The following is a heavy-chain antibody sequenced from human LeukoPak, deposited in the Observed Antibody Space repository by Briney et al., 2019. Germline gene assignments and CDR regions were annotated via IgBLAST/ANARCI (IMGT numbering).Heavy chain of an antibody. Sequence: GRSLRLSCAASGFTFDDYAMHWVRQAPGKGLEWVSGISWNSGSIGYADSVKGRFTISRDNAKNSLYLQMNGLRDEDTAVYYCARERGYSYGYSDYWGQGTLVTVSS. V-gene: IGHV3-9*01. CDR3: ARERGYSYGYSDY. D-gene: IGHD5-18*01. CDR2: ISWNSGSI. CDR1: GFTFDDYA. J-gene: IGHJ4*02.